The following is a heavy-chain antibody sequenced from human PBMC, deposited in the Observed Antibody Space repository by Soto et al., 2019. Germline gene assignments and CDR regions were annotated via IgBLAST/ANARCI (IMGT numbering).Heavy chain of an antibody. Sequence: GASVKVSCKASGGTFSSYAISRVRQAPGQGLEWMGGIIPIFGTANYAQKFQGRVTITADESTSTAYMELSSLRSEDTAVYYCASDSSSSGTVDYWGQGTLVTVSS. J-gene: IGHJ4*02. D-gene: IGHD6-6*01. V-gene: IGHV1-69*13. CDR2: IIPIFGTA. CDR1: GGTFSSYA. CDR3: ASDSSSSGTVDY.